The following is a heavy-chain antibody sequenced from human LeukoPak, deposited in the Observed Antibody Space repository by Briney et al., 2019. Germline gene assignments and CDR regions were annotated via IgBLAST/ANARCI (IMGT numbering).Heavy chain of an antibody. CDR2: ISSSSSYI. Sequence: GGSLRLSCAASGFTFSSYSMNWVRQAPGKGLEWVSSISSSSSYIYYADSVKGRFTISRDNVKNSLYLQMNSLRAEDTAVYYCARTPVADAFDIWGQGTMVTVSS. CDR1: GFTFSSYS. CDR3: ARTPVADAFDI. V-gene: IGHV3-21*01. J-gene: IGHJ3*02. D-gene: IGHD6-19*01.